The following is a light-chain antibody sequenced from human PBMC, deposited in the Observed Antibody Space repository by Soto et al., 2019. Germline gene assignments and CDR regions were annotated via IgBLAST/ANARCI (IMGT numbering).Light chain of an antibody. V-gene: IGKV1-5*01. CDR2: DVS. Sequence: DIQMTQSPSTLSSSIGDRVTITCRASQSLNGRLAWYQQRPGHAPNLLIYDVSTLETGVPSRFSGTGSATEFTLTISGLQPDDFATYYCQQYYYYSTFGPGTKVEIK. CDR1: QSLNGR. J-gene: IGKJ1*01. CDR3: QQYYYYST.